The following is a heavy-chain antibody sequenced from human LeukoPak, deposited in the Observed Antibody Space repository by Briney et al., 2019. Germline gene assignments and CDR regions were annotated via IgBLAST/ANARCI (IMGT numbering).Heavy chain of an antibody. D-gene: IGHD3-22*01. CDR3: ARLNLIGDFDH. Sequence: PSETLSLTCTVSGGSISSSSYYWGWIRQPPGKGLEWIGSIYYSGSTYYNPSLKSRVTISVDTSKNQFSLKLSSVTAADTAVYYCARLNLIGDFDHWGQGTLVTVSS. CDR2: IYYSGST. V-gene: IGHV4-39*07. J-gene: IGHJ4*02. CDR1: GGSISSSSYY.